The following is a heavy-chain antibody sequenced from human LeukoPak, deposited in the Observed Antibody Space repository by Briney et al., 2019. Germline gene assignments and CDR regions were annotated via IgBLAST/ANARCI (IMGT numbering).Heavy chain of an antibody. CDR3: AKDFSDSGGNYNGMDV. D-gene: IGHD2-15*01. V-gene: IGHV3-23*01. Sequence: GGSLRLSCAASGLTFSSYAMTWVRQAPGKGLEWVSTISGSGGSTYYADSVRGRFTISRDNSRNTLYLQMNRLRAEDTAVYYCAKDFSDSGGNYNGMDVWGQGTTVTVSS. CDR1: GLTFSSYA. J-gene: IGHJ6*02. CDR2: ISGSGGST.